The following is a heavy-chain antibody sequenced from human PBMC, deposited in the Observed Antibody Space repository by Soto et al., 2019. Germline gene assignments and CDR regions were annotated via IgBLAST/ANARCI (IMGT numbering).Heavy chain of an antibody. Sequence: SGEVSCKSSGYLFISYGISWVRQAPGEGLEWMGRISAYNGNTNYEQHLQGRVTMTTDTSTRTAYMELTSLRSDDTAVYYCARDLDGSGSYYTDYWGPGTLVPVSS. CDR3: ARDLDGSGSYYTDY. J-gene: IGHJ4*02. V-gene: IGHV1-18*01. D-gene: IGHD3-10*01. CDR1: GYLFISYG. CDR2: ISAYNGNT.